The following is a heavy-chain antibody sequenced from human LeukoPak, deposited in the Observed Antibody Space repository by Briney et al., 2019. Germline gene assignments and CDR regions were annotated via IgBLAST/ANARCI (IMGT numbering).Heavy chain of an antibody. J-gene: IGHJ6*02. CDR3: AKDPASGLYDNIMDA. CDR2: ISWGGGRI. CDR1: GFTFGGYG. D-gene: IGHD5/OR15-5a*01. V-gene: IGHV3-9*01. Sequence: GGSLRLSCTGSGFTFGGYGMHWVRQAPGKGLEWVSGISWGGGRIEYADSVKGRFTISRDNAKNSLYLQMNSLRAEDTAFYYGAKDPASGLYDNIMDARGQRTTVTASS.